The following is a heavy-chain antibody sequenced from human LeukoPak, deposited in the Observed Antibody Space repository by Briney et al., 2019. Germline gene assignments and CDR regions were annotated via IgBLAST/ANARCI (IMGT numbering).Heavy chain of an antibody. CDR3: ARGTTPSYGFPRN. D-gene: IGHD1/OR15-1a*01. Sequence: PGGSLRLSCAASGFTFSSYGMHWVRQAPGKGLEWVAVIWYDGSNKYYADSVKGRFTISRDNSKNTLYLQMNSLRAEDTAVYYCARGTTPSYGFPRNWGQGTLVTVSS. CDR2: IWYDGSNK. V-gene: IGHV3-33*01. CDR1: GFTFSSYG. J-gene: IGHJ4*02.